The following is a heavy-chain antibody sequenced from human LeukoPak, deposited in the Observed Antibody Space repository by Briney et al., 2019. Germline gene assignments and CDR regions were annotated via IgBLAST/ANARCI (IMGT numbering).Heavy chain of an antibody. CDR2: IQYDGSNK. Sequence: GGSLRLSCAASRFTFSSYGMHWVRQAPGKGLEWVALIQYDGSNKYYADSVKGRFTISRDNSKNTLYLQMNSLRAEDTAVYYCAKEDYYDSSGYYGVFDYWGQGTLVTVSS. V-gene: IGHV3-30*02. CDR1: RFTFSSYG. CDR3: AKEDYYDSSGYYGVFDY. D-gene: IGHD3-22*01. J-gene: IGHJ4*02.